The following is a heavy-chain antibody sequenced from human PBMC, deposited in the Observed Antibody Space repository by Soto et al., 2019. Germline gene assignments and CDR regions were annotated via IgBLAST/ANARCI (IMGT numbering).Heavy chain of an antibody. Sequence: QLQLQESGPGLVKPSETLSLTCTVSGGSISSSSYYWGWIRQPPGKGLEWIGSIYYSGSTYYNPSLKSRVTISVDTSKNQFSLKLSSVTAADTAVYYCASQAGATDFDYWGQGTLVTVSS. J-gene: IGHJ4*02. CDR1: GGSISSSSYY. V-gene: IGHV4-39*01. CDR2: IYYSGST. D-gene: IGHD1-26*01. CDR3: ASQAGATDFDY.